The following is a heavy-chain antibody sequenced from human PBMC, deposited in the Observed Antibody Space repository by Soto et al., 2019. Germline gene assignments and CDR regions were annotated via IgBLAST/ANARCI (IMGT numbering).Heavy chain of an antibody. CDR2: VSGGSGTT. D-gene: IGHD1-1*01. Sequence: EVQLLESGGGLVQPGGSLRLSCAVSGFSFSTYGVTWFRQAPGKGLEWVSGVSGGSGTTHYADSVKGRFTITGDTSKNTVYLQMNSLRVEDTAVYYCAKWNGYGDHWGQGTLVTVSS. J-gene: IGHJ4*02. CDR1: GFSFSTYG. V-gene: IGHV3-23*01. CDR3: AKWNGYGDH.